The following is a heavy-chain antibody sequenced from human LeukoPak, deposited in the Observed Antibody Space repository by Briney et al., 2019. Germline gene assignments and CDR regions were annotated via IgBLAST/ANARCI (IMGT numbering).Heavy chain of an antibody. CDR1: GGSFSGYY. J-gene: IGHJ4*02. V-gene: IGHV4-34*01. CDR2: INHSGST. CDR3: ARANPQQQLAFDY. Sequence: SETLSLTCAVYGGSFSGYYWSWIRQPPGKGLEWIGEINHSGSTNYNPSLKSRVTISVDTSKNQFSLKLSSVTAADTAVYYCARANPQQQLAFDYWGQGTLVTVST. D-gene: IGHD6-13*01.